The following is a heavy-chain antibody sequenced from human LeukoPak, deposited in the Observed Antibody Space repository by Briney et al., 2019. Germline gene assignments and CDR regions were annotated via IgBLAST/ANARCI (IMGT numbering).Heavy chain of an antibody. V-gene: IGHV1-24*01. CDR1: GYTLTELS. Sequence: ASVKVSCKVSGYTLTELSMHWVRQAPGKGLEWMGGFDPEDGEAIYAQKFQGRVTMTEDTSTDTAYMELSSLRSEDTAVYYCATYNPRYCTNGVCFDYWGQGTLVTVSS. D-gene: IGHD2-8*01. CDR2: FDPEDGEA. CDR3: ATYNPRYCTNGVCFDY. J-gene: IGHJ4*02.